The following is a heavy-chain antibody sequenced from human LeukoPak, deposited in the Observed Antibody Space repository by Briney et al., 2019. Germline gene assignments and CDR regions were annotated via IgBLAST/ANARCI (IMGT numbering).Heavy chain of an antibody. Sequence: TLSLTCTVSGGSISSGGYYWSWIRQHPGKGLEWIGYIYYSGSTYYNPSLKSRVTMSVDTSKNQFSLKLSSVTAADTAVYYCARVPRSYYYYYYMDVWGKGTTVTVSS. CDR1: GGSISSGGYY. V-gene: IGHV4-31*03. CDR3: ARVPRSYYYYYYMDV. CDR2: IYYSGST. J-gene: IGHJ6*03.